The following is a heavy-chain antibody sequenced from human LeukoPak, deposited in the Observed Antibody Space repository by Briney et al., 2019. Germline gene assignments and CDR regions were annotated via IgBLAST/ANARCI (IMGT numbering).Heavy chain of an antibody. CDR1: GFTFSSYA. CDR3: ARARYLDY. J-gene: IGHJ4*02. Sequence: GGSLRLSCAASGFTFSSYAMSWVRQAPGKGLEWVSAISGSGGSTYYADSVKGRFTISRDNAKNSLYLQMNSLRDEDTAVYYCARARYLDYWGQGTLVTVSS. V-gene: IGHV3-23*01. CDR2: ISGSGGST.